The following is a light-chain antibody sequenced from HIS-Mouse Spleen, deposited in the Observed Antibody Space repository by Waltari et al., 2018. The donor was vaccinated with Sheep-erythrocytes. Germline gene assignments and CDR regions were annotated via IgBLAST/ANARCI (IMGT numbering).Light chain of an antibody. CDR2: DVS. Sequence: QSALTQPASVSGSPGPSITISCTGTSSHVGGYNYVLWYQQHPGKAPKLMIYDVSNRPSGVSNRFSGSKSGNTASLTISGLQAEDEADYYCSSYTSSSTLVFGTGTKVTVL. CDR3: SSYTSSSTLV. CDR1: SSHVGGYNY. J-gene: IGLJ1*01. V-gene: IGLV2-14*03.